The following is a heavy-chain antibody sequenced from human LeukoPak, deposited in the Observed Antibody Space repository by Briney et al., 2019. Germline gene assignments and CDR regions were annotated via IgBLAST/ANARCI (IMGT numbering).Heavy chain of an antibody. V-gene: IGHV1-69*13. CDR1: GGTFSSYA. D-gene: IGHD3-10*01. Sequence: ASVKVSCKASGGTFSSYAISWVRQAPGQGLEWMGGIIPIFGTANYAQKFQGRVTITADESTSTAYMELSSLRSEDTAVYYCARGSGFGELFTGFDYWGQGTLVTVSS. CDR3: ARGSGFGELFTGFDY. CDR2: IIPIFGTA. J-gene: IGHJ4*02.